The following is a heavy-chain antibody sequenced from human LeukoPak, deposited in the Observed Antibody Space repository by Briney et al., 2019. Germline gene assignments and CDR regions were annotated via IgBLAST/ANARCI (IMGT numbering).Heavy chain of an antibody. CDR3: ARDRITMVRGVIKAYYGMDV. CDR1: GYTFTNYA. Sequence: ASVKVSCNASGYTFTNYAMHWVRQAPGQRLEWMGWINAGNGNTKYSQKFQGRVTITRDTSASTAYMELSSLRSEDTAVYYCARDRITMVRGVIKAYYGMDVWGQGTTVTVSS. D-gene: IGHD3-10*01. J-gene: IGHJ6*02. V-gene: IGHV1-3*01. CDR2: INAGNGNT.